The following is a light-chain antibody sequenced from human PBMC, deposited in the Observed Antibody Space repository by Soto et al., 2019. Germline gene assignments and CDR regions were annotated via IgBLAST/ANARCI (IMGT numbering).Light chain of an antibody. V-gene: IGKV3-15*01. CDR2: GAS. CDR1: QSVSSD. J-gene: IGKJ1*01. CDR3: QQYGSSPQT. Sequence: EIVMTQSPATLSVSPGERATLSCRASQSVSSDLAWYHQKPGQAPRLLIYGASTRATAIPARFSGSGSGTDFTLTISRLEPEDFAVYYCQQYGSSPQTFGQGTKVDNK.